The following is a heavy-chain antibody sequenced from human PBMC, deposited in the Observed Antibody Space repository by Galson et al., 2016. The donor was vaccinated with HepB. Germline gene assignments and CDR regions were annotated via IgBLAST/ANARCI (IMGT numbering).Heavy chain of an antibody. CDR1: GGSIRNNDW. Sequence: SETLSLTCAVSGGSIRNNDWWTWVRQTPGKGLEWIGEVYHSGSTNYNPSLKSRLTMSVDKSTNHFSLQLSSVTAADTAVYYCARATKLTSYYYGLDVWGQGTMVIVSS. J-gene: IGHJ6*02. CDR3: ARATKLTSYYYGLDV. D-gene: IGHD1-1*01. V-gene: IGHV4-4*02. CDR2: VYHSGST.